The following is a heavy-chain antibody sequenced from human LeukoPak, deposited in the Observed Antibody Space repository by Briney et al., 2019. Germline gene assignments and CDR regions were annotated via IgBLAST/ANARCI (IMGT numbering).Heavy chain of an antibody. CDR3: AKLAFYETSAPLRDISF. CDR2: IRPTGTNT. V-gene: IGHV3-23*01. D-gene: IGHD3-3*02. CDR1: GFPFNTYA. J-gene: IGHJ4*02. Sequence: PGGSLRLSCAASGFPFNTYAMSWVRQVPGKGLEYISVIRPTGTNTYYASSVKGRFTISRDDSRTTVYLQMSSLRAEDTAIYYCAKLAFYETSAPLRDISFWGQGTLVTVSS.